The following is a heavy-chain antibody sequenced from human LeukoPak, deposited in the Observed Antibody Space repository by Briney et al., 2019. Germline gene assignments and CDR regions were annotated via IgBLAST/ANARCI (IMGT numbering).Heavy chain of an antibody. CDR3: ARCGSTSYYYYYGMDV. J-gene: IGHJ6*02. V-gene: IGHV4-59*11. D-gene: IGHD2-2*01. Sequence: SETLSLTCTVSGGSISSHYWSWIRQPPGKGLEWIGYIYYSGSTNYNPSLKSRVTISVDTSKNQFSLKLSSVTAADTAVYYCARCGSTSYYYYYGMDVWGQGTTVTVSS. CDR1: GGSISSHY. CDR2: IYYSGST.